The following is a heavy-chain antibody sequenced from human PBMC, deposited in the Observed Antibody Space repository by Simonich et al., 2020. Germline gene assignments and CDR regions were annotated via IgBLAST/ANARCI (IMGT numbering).Heavy chain of an antibody. D-gene: IGHD2-15*01. CDR1: GYTFTSYD. CDR2: MNPNSGTT. Sequence: QVQLVQSGAAVKKPGASVKVSCKASGYTFTSYDINWVLQATGHGLEWMGWMNPNSGTTGYAQKFQVRVTITRNTSISTAYMELSSLRSEDTAVYYCARGRGGMSRGYVDYWGQGTLVTVSS. CDR3: ARGRGGMSRGYVDY. J-gene: IGHJ4*02. V-gene: IGHV1-8*03.